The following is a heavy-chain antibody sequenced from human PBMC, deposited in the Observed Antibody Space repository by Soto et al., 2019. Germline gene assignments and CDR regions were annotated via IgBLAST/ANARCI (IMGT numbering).Heavy chain of an antibody. V-gene: IGHV4-59*01. Sequence: SETLSLTCTVSGGSISSYYWSWIRQPPGKGLEWIGYIYYSGSTNYNPSLKSRVTISVDTSKNQFSLKLSSVTAADTAVYYCARGQFSNYDFWSGYSYNWFDPWGQGTLVTVSS. CDR2: IYYSGST. CDR3: ARGQFSNYDFWSGYSYNWFDP. CDR1: GGSISSYY. D-gene: IGHD3-3*01. J-gene: IGHJ5*02.